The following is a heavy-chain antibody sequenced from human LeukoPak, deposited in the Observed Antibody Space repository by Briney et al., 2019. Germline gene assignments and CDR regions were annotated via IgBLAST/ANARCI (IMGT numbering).Heavy chain of an antibody. Sequence: ASVKVSCKASGYTFTGYYMHWVRQAPGQGLESMGRINPNSGGTNYAQKFQGRVTMTRDTSISTAYMELSRLRSDDTAVYYCARVPYYYGSGIFDYWGQGTLVTVSS. CDR1: GYTFTGYY. V-gene: IGHV1-2*06. D-gene: IGHD3-10*01. CDR3: ARVPYYYGSGIFDY. CDR2: INPNSGGT. J-gene: IGHJ4*02.